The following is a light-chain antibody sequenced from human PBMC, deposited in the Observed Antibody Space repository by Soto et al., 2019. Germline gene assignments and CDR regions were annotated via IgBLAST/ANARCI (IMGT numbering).Light chain of an antibody. J-gene: IGKJ1*01. Sequence: EVVMTQSPATLSVSPGERATLSCRASQSVSSNLAWYQQKHGQAPRLLIYGASTRATGIPARFSGSGSGTEFTLTISSLQSEDFAVYYCQQYDSYSGTFGQGTKVDIK. CDR1: QSVSSN. CDR3: QQYDSYSGT. CDR2: GAS. V-gene: IGKV3-15*01.